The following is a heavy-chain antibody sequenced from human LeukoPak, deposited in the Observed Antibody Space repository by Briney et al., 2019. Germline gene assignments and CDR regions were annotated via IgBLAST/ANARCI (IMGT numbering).Heavy chain of an antibody. CDR3: AKDHSSGWSTLSYFDL. CDR1: GFTFSNYG. CDR2: IRYDGSNE. V-gene: IGHV3-30*02. D-gene: IGHD6-19*01. Sequence: GGSLRLSCAASGFTFSNYGMHWVRQAPGKGLEWVAFIRYDGSNEYNADSVKGRFTISRDNSKNTLYLQMNSLRTEDTAVYYCAKDHSSGWSTLSYFDLWGRGTLVTVSS. J-gene: IGHJ2*01.